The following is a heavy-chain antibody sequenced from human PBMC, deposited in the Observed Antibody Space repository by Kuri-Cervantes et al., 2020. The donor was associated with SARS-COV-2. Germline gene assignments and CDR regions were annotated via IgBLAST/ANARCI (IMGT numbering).Heavy chain of an antibody. V-gene: IGHV4-4*07. CDR1: GGSISNDY. J-gene: IGHJ6*03. Sequence: SETLSLTCTVSGGSISNDYWSWTRQPAGRGLEWIGRTHISGSTNYNPSLKSRVTMSVDTSKNQLSLKLSSVTAADTAVYYCARVAAYYDSSGYYLSYYYYYMDVWGKGTTVTVSS. CDR3: ARVAAYYDSSGYYLSYYYYYMDV. CDR2: THISGST. D-gene: IGHD3-22*01.